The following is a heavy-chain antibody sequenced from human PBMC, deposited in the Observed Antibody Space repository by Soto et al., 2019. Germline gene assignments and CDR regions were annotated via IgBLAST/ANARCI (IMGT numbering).Heavy chain of an antibody. CDR2: INPNSGGT. D-gene: IGHD6-6*01. J-gene: IGHJ6*02. CDR3: ARAFSSSLVGYYYYGMDV. CDR1: GYTLTGYY. V-gene: IGHV1-2*04. Sequence: GASVKVSCKASGYTLTGYYMHWVRQAPGQGLEWMGWINPNSGGTNYAQKFQGWVTMTRDTSISTAYMELSRLRSDDTAVYYCARAFSSSLVGYYYYGMDVWGQGTTVTVSS.